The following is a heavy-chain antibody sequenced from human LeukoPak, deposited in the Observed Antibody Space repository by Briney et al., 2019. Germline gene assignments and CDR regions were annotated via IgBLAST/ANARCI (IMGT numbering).Heavy chain of an antibody. V-gene: IGHV3-74*01. CDR1: GFTFSSYW. Sequence: GGSLRLSCAASGFTFSSYWMHWVRQAPGKGLVWVSRINRDESVTEYADSVKGRFTISRDNAKNTLFLQMNSLRVEDTAVYYCARGPDHGGSYYHDWGQGTPVTVSS. CDR3: ARGPDHGGSYYHD. J-gene: IGHJ4*02. D-gene: IGHD1-26*01. CDR2: INRDESVT.